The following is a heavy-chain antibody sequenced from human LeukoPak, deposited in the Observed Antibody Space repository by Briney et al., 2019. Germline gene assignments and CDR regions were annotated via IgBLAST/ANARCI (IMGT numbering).Heavy chain of an antibody. CDR3: ARAKIFGVVIDAFDI. J-gene: IGHJ3*02. V-gene: IGHV1-46*03. D-gene: IGHD3-3*01. CDR2: INPSGGST. Sequence: ASVKVSCKASGYTFTSYYMHWVRQAPGQGLEWMGIINPSGGSTSYAQKSQGRVTMTRDTSTSTVYMELSSLRSEDTAVYYCARAKIFGVVIDAFDIWGQGTMVTVSS. CDR1: GYTFTSYY.